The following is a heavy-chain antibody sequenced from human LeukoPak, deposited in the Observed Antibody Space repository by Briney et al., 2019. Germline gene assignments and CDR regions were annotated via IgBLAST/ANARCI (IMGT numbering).Heavy chain of an antibody. CDR3: ARDLPQIEY. Sequence: GGSLRLSCAASGFTFSSYEMNWVRQAPGKGLEWVSYISSSGSTIYYADSVKGRFTISRDNAENSLYLQMNSLRVEDTAVYYCARDLPQIEYWGQGTLVTVSS. CDR1: GFTFSSYE. CDR2: ISSSGSTI. V-gene: IGHV3-48*03. J-gene: IGHJ4*02. D-gene: IGHD3-22*01.